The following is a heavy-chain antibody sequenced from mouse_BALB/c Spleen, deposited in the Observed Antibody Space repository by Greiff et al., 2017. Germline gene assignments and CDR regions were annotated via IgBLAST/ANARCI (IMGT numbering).Heavy chain of an antibody. V-gene: IGHV1S81*02. CDR3: TTARAMGY. Sequence: VQLQQSGAELVKPGASVKLSCKASGYTFTSYYMYWVKQRPGQGLEWIGEINPSNGGTNFNEKFKSKATLTVDKSSSTAYMQLSSLTSEDSAVYYCTTARAMGYWGQGTSVTVSS. CDR1: GYTFTSYY. J-gene: IGHJ4*01. CDR2: INPSNGGT. D-gene: IGHD3-2*01.